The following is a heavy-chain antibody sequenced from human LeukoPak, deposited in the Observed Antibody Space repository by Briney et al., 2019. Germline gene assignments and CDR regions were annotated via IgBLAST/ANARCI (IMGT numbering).Heavy chain of an antibody. CDR2: IRSKAYGGTT. Sequence: PGGSLRLSCTASGFTFGDYAMSWFRQAPGKGLEWVGFIRSKAYGGTTEYAASVKGRFTISRDDSKSIAYLQMNSLKTEDTAVYYCTRVSDYGGTSDGFDPGGKEPRVTVS. D-gene: IGHD4-23*01. CDR3: TRVSDYGGTSDGFDP. CDR1: GFTFGDYA. J-gene: IGHJ5*02. V-gene: IGHV3-49*03.